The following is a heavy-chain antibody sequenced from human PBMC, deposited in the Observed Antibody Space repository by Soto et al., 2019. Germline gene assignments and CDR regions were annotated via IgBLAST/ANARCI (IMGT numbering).Heavy chain of an antibody. D-gene: IGHD2-2*02. CDR1: GFTFSSYE. J-gene: IGHJ4*02. V-gene: IGHV3-48*03. CDR3: ASRNTGGFDY. CDR2: ISSSGSTI. Sequence: PGGSLRLSCAASGFTFSSYEVNWVRQAPGKGLEWVSYISSSGSTIYYADSVKGRFTSSRDNAKNSLYPQMNSLRVEDTAVYYCASRNTGGFDYWGQGTLVTVYS.